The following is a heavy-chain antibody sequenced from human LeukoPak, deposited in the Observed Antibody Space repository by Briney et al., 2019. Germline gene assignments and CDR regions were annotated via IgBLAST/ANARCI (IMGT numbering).Heavy chain of an antibody. CDR1: GFTFSSIW. CDR3: AKNGGPHGMDV. J-gene: IGHJ6*02. Sequence: AGGSLRLSCATSGFTFSSIWMSWVRQAPGKGLEWVANIKHDGSETNYVDSVKGRFTISRDNAKNSLHLQMNSLRVEDTAAYYCAKNGGPHGMDVWGQGTTVTVSS. CDR2: IKHDGSET. V-gene: IGHV3-7*02. D-gene: IGHD3-16*01.